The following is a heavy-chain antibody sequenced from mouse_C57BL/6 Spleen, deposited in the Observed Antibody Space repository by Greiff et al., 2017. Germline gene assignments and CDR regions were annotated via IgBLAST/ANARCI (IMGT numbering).Heavy chain of an antibody. D-gene: IGHD1-1*01. J-gene: IGHJ3*01. Sequence: VQLQQPGAELVKPGASVKLSCKASGYTFTSYWMHWVKQRPGQGLEWIGMIHPNSGSTNYNEKFKSKATLTVDKSSSTAYMQLSSLTSEDSAVYYWSRSDYDGSSWFAYWGQGTLVTVSA. V-gene: IGHV1-64*01. CDR1: GYTFTSYW. CDR3: SRSDYDGSSWFAY. CDR2: IHPNSGST.